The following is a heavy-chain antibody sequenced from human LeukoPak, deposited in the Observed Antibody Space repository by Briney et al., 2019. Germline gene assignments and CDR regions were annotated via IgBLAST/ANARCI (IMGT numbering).Heavy chain of an antibody. D-gene: IGHD6-13*01. CDR1: GGTFSSYA. CDR3: ARSSDKSSSGYNWFDP. Sequence: SVKVSCKASGGTFSSYAISWVRQAPGQGLEWMGRIIPILGIANYAQKFQGRVTITADKSTSTAYMELSSLRSEDTAVYYCARSSDKSSSGYNWFDPWGQGTLVTVSS. J-gene: IGHJ5*02. CDR2: IIPILGIA. V-gene: IGHV1-69*04.